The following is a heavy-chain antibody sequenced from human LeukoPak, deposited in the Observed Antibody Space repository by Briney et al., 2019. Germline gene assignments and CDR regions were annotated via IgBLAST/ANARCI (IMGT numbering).Heavy chain of an antibody. CDR3: ATNYDSSGYLGVEGVN. CDR2: INPNSGGT. D-gene: IGHD3-22*01. Sequence: ASVKVSCKSSGYTFTSYGVSWVRQAPGQGLEWMGWINPNSGGTNYAQKFQGWVTMTRDTSISTAYMELSRLRSDDTAVYYCATNYDSSGYLGVEGVNWGQGTLVTVSS. CDR1: GYTFTSYG. J-gene: IGHJ4*02. V-gene: IGHV1-2*04.